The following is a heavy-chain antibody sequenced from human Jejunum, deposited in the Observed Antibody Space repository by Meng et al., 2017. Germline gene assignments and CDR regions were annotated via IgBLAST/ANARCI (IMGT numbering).Heavy chain of an antibody. CDR3: ARDHWGSLDY. CDR2: AST. V-gene: IGHV4-61*08. D-gene: IGHD7-27*01. J-gene: IGHJ4*02. Sequence: VRLQGAGRGLVRPLATPALLCALSGGSVSSSGYQWGWIRQPPGKGLEWIGYASTNYNPSLKSRVTISVDTSKNQYSLELTSVTAADTAVYYCARDHWGSLDYWGQGVLVTVSS. CDR1: GGSVSSSGYQ.